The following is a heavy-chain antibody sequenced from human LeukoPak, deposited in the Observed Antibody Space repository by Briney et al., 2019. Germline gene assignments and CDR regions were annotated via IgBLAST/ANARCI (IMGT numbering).Heavy chain of an antibody. D-gene: IGHD6-19*01. CDR1: GFTFSSCA. Sequence: GGSLRLSCAASGFTFSSCAMSWVRQAPGKGLEWVSAISGSGGSTYYADSVKGRFTISRDNSKNTLYLQMNSLRAEDTAVYYCAKDTPYSSGWYGDAFDIWGQGTMVTVSS. J-gene: IGHJ3*02. CDR2: ISGSGGST. CDR3: AKDTPYSSGWYGDAFDI. V-gene: IGHV3-23*01.